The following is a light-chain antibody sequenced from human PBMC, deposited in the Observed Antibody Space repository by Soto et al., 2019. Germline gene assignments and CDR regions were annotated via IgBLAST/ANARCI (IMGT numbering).Light chain of an antibody. Sequence: DIQQTQAPSTLYAPVRGTGTITFRASQTISSWLAWYQQKPGKAPKLLIYKASTLKSGVPSRFSGSGSGTEFTLTISSLQPDDFATYYCQHDNSYSEAFGEGTKVDIK. V-gene: IGKV1-5*03. J-gene: IGKJ1*01. CDR3: QHDNSYSEA. CDR1: QTISSW. CDR2: KAS.